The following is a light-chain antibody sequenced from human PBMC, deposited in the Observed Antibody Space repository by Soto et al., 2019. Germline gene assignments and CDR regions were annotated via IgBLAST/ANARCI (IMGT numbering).Light chain of an antibody. CDR2: DVT. V-gene: IGLV2-23*02. CDR3: RSYAGTSSLWV. J-gene: IGLJ3*02. Sequence: QSALTQPASVSGSPGQSITISCTGTSSDIGSYNLVSWYQQHPGKAPKVVIYDVTKRPSGVSDRFSGSRSGNTASLTISGLQADDEADYYCRSYAGTSSLWVFGGGTQLTVL. CDR1: SSDIGSYNL.